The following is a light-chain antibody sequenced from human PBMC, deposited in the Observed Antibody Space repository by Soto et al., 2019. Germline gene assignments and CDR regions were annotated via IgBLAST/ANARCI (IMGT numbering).Light chain of an antibody. CDR3: QQYYSTPLT. CDR1: QSVLSSSDNKNY. Sequence: DIVMTQSPDSLAVSLGERATINCQSSQSVLSSSDNKNYLAWYQQKPGQPPKLLIYWASTRESGVPDRFSGSGSGTDFTLTISSLQAEDGAVYYCQQYYSTPLTFGGGTKVEIK. V-gene: IGKV4-1*01. J-gene: IGKJ4*01. CDR2: WAS.